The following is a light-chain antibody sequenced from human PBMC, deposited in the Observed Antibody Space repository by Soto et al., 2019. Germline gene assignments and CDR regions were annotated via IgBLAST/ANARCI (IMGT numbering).Light chain of an antibody. CDR3: TSFAPGRIYV. V-gene: IGLV2-8*01. CDR1: KSDIGVYDF. J-gene: IGLJ1*01. Sequence: QSVLTQPPSASGSPGQSVTISCTGTKSDIGVYDFVSWYQHHPGKAPRLIIYEVVQRPSGVPDRFSGSKSGNTASLTVSGLQAEDEGDYYCTSFAPGRIYVFGSGTKLTVL. CDR2: EVV.